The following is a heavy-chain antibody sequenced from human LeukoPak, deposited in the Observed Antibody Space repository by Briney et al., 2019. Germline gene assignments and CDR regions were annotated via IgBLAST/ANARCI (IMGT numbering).Heavy chain of an antibody. J-gene: IGHJ4*02. CDR2: INPNSGGT. Sequence: GASVKVSCKASGYTFTGYYMHWVRQAPGQGLEWMGWINPNSGGTNYAQKFQGRVTMTRDTSISTAYMELSRLRSDDTAVYYCARARRLIEIAALEKFDYWGQGTLVTVSS. CDR1: GYTFTGYY. V-gene: IGHV1-2*02. CDR3: ARARRLIEIAALEKFDY. D-gene: IGHD6-6*01.